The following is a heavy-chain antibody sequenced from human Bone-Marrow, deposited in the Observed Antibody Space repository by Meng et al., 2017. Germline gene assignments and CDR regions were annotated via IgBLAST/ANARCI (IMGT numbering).Heavy chain of an antibody. D-gene: IGHD3-16*01. V-gene: IGHV6-1*01. Sequence: QIQLQHCRPGLVRTSQTLSLTCAISGDSVSSNSAAWNWLRQSPSRGLEWLGRTYYRSKWYNDYAVSVKSRITINPDTSKNQFSLQLNSVTPEDTAVYYCARQEGAFDYWGQGTLVTVSS. CDR3: ARQEGAFDY. CDR1: GDSVSSNSAA. CDR2: TYYRSKWYN. J-gene: IGHJ4*02.